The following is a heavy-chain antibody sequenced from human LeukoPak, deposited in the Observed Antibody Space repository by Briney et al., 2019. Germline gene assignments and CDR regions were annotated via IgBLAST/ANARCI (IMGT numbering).Heavy chain of an antibody. CDR1: GGSFSGYY. J-gene: IGHJ5*02. D-gene: IGHD2-15*01. Sequence: SETLSLTCAVYGGSFSGYYWSWIRQPPGKGLEWIGEINHSGSTNYNPSLKSRVTISVDTSKNQFSLKLSSVTAADTAAYYCARNKLGYCSGGSCSGFDPWGQGTLVTVSS. CDR3: ARNKLGYCSGGSCSGFDP. V-gene: IGHV4-34*01. CDR2: INHSGST.